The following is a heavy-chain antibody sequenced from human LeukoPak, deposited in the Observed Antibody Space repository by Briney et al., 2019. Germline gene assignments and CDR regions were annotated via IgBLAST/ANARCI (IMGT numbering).Heavy chain of an antibody. CDR2: ISGSGGST. CDR1: GFTFSSYS. J-gene: IGHJ4*02. CDR3: AKDRVVVAATPYFDY. D-gene: IGHD2-15*01. Sequence: GGSLRLSCAASGFTFSSYSMNWVRQAPGKGLEWVSAISGSGGSTYYADSVKGRFTISRDNSKNTLYLQMNSLRAENTAVYYCAKDRVVVAATPYFDYWGQGTLVTVSS. V-gene: IGHV3-23*01.